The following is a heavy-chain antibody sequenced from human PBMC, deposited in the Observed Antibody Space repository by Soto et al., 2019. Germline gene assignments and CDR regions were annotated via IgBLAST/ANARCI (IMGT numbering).Heavy chain of an antibody. CDR1: GGSISSYY. Sequence: PSETLSLTCTVSGGSISSYYWSWIRQPPGKGLEWIGYIYYSGSTNYNPSLKSRVTISVDTSKNQFSLKLSSVTAADTAVYYCASLQGDSSSSPWGQGTLVTVSS. J-gene: IGHJ5*02. CDR2: IYYSGST. D-gene: IGHD6-6*01. CDR3: ASLQGDSSSSP. V-gene: IGHV4-59*08.